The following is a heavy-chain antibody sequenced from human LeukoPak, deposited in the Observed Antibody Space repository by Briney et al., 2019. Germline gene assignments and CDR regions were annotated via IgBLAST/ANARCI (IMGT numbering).Heavy chain of an antibody. V-gene: IGHV3-48*03. J-gene: IGHJ3*02. CDR2: ISSSGSII. D-gene: IGHD3-22*01. CDR1: GFTLSSYV. Sequence: GGALGLSRAASGFTLSSYVMNWVRPAPGKGREWVSYISSSGSIINYADSGKGRFTISRDSAKNSLYLQMNSLRAEDTAVYYCARGAYYYDSSGYYGAFDIWGQGTMVTVSS. CDR3: ARGAYYYDSSGYYGAFDI.